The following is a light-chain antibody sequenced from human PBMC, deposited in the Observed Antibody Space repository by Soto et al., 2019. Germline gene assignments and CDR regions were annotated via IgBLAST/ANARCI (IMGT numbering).Light chain of an antibody. Sequence: DIQMTQSPSTLSASVGDRVTITCRASQSISIWLAWYQQKPGKVPKLLIYDASSLQSGVPSRFSGSGSGTEFTLTISILQPDEFATYYCQQYDSWPNTFGQGTKLGI. V-gene: IGKV1-5*01. CDR3: QQYDSWPNT. J-gene: IGKJ2*01. CDR1: QSISIW. CDR2: DAS.